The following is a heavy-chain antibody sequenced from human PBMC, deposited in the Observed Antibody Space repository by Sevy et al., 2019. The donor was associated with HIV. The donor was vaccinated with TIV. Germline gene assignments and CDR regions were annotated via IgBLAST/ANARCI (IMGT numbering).Heavy chain of an antibody. CDR2: ISSSSSYT. J-gene: IGHJ4*02. V-gene: IGHV3-11*06. CDR3: ARDNYGSGSYDY. D-gene: IGHD3-10*01. Sequence: GGSLRLSCAASGFTFSDYYMSWIRQAPGKGLEWVSYISSSSSYTNYADSVNGRFTISRDNAKNSLYLQMNSLRAEDTAVYYCARDNYGSGSYDYWGQGTLVTVSS. CDR1: GFTFSDYY.